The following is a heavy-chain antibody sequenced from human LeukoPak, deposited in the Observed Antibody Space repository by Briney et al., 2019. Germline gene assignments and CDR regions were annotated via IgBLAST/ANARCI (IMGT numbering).Heavy chain of an antibody. V-gene: IGHV3-23*01. CDR1: GFTFSTYA. Sequence: PGGSLRLSCAASGFTFSTYALHWVRQAPGKGLEWVSGISPTGDGAYYADSVKGRFTISRDNSKNTLYVHMNSLRAEDTAVYYCAKAGDRNYFDYWDQGALVTVSA. CDR3: AKAGDRNYFDY. CDR2: ISPTGDGA. D-gene: IGHD3-22*01. J-gene: IGHJ4*02.